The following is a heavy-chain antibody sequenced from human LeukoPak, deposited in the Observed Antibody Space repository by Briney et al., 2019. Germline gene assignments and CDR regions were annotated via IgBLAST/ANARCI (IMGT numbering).Heavy chain of an antibody. D-gene: IGHD6-13*01. CDR2: INHSGST. CDR3: ARESVSYSSSWYFDY. CDR1: GGSFSGYY. V-gene: IGHV4-34*01. Sequence: SETLSLTCAVCGGSFSGYYWSWIRQPPGKGLEWIGEINHSGSTNYNPSLKSRVTISVDTSKNQFSLKLSSVTAADTAVYYCARESVSYSSSWYFDYWGQGTLVTVSS. J-gene: IGHJ4*02.